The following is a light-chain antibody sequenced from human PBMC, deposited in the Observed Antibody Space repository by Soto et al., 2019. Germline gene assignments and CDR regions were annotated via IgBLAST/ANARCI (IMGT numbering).Light chain of an antibody. J-gene: IGKJ5*01. CDR3: QQYDNYDIT. CDR1: QDINKF. CDR2: DVS. V-gene: IGKV1-33*01. Sequence: DIQMTQSPSSLSASVGYTFTITCQASQDINKFLNWYQQKPGKAPKLLIYDVSNLETGVPSRFSGSGSETHFTLTINSLQPEDIATYYCQQYDNYDITFGQGTRLEIK.